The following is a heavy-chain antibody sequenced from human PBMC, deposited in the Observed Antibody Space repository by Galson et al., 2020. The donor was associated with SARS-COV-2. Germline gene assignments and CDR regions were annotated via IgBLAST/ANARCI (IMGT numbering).Heavy chain of an antibody. CDR2: ISYDGSNK. J-gene: IGHJ4*02. Sequence: QAGGSLRLSCAASGFTFSSYAMHWVRQAPGKGLEWVAVISYDGSNKYYADSVKGRFTISRDNSKNTLYLQMNSLRAEDTAVYYCARAYSGSYSSYFDYWCQGTLVTVSS. D-gene: IGHD1-26*01. V-gene: IGHV3-30*04. CDR1: GFTFSSYA. CDR3: ARAYSGSYSSYFDY.